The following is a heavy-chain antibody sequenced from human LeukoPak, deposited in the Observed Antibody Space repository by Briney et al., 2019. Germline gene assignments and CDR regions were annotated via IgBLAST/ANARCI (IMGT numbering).Heavy chain of an antibody. J-gene: IGHJ3*02. Sequence: SQTLSLTCAISGDSVSSNTATWNWIRQSPSRGLEWLGRTYYKSKWYNDYALFVKSRITINPDTSKNQFSLLLNSVTPDDTAVYYCARDAAPYCGGGCYVFDIWGQGTMVTVSS. D-gene: IGHD2-21*01. CDR2: TYYKSKWYN. CDR1: GDSVSSNTAT. V-gene: IGHV6-1*01. CDR3: ARDAAPYCGGGCYVFDI.